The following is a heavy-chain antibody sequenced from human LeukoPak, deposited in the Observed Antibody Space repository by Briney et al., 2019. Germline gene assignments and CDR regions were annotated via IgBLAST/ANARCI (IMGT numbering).Heavy chain of an antibody. CDR1: GFTVSSNY. V-gene: IGHV3-66*01. CDR2: IYSGGSK. D-gene: IGHD3-9*01. J-gene: IGHJ6*03. Sequence: GGSLRLSCAAYGFTVSSNYMSWDRQAQGKGREWDSVIYSGGSKYYEDSGKGRLTISRDNSKNTLYLQMNSLSAEDTAVYYCARNYYDILTGYSYYMDVLGKGATLTISS. CDR3: ARNYYDILTGYSYYMDV.